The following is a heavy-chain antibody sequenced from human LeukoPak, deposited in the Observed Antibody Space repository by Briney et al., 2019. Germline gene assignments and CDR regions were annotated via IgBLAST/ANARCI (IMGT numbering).Heavy chain of an antibody. Sequence: ASVKVSCKASGYTFTSFAMNWVRQAPGQGLEWMGWINTNTGNPTYAQGFTGRFVFSLDTSVSTAYLQISSLKAEDSAVYYCARSHSDWYVNTAGHWGQGTLVTVSS. CDR3: ARSHSDWYVNTAGH. CDR2: INTNTGNP. CDR1: GYTFTSFA. V-gene: IGHV7-4-1*02. J-gene: IGHJ4*02. D-gene: IGHD6-19*01.